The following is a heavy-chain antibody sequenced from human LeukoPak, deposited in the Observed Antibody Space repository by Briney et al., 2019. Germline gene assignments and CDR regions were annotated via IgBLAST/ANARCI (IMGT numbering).Heavy chain of an antibody. J-gene: IGHJ5*02. D-gene: IGHD3-10*01. V-gene: IGHV3-11*01. CDR1: GFTFSDYY. CDR3: ARQYYYGSGSYGWFDP. Sequence: GGSLRLSCAASGFTFSDYYMSWIRQAPGKGLEWVSYISSSGSTIYYADSVKGRFTISRDNAKNSLYPQMNSLRAEDTAVYYCARQYYYGSGSYGWFDPWGRGTLVTVSS. CDR2: ISSSGSTI.